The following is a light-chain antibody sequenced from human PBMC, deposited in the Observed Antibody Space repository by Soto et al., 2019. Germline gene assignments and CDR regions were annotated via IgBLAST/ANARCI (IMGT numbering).Light chain of an antibody. Sequence: EIVLTQSPGTLSLSPGERATLSCRASQSVSSNYLGWYQQKPGQAPRLLIYGASNRATGIPDRFSGGGSGTDFTLTISRLEPEDFAVYYCQQYDNSPLTFGGGTKVDIK. J-gene: IGKJ4*01. V-gene: IGKV3-20*01. CDR2: GAS. CDR1: QSVSSNY. CDR3: QQYDNSPLT.